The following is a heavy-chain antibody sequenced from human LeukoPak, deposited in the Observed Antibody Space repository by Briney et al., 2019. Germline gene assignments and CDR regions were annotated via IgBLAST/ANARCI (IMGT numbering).Heavy chain of an antibody. V-gene: IGHV4-4*07. D-gene: IGHD7-27*01. CDR1: GGSISSYY. Sequence: PSETLSLTCTVSGGSISSYYWSWIRQPAGKGLEWIGRIYISGSTNYNPSLKSRLTMSVDTSKNQFSLKLSSVTAADTAVYYCATLLTGGARYYFDYWGQGTLVTVSS. CDR3: ATLLTGGARYYFDY. J-gene: IGHJ4*02. CDR2: IYISGST.